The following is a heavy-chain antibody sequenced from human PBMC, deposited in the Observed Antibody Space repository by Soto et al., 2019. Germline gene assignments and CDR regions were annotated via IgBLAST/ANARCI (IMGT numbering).Heavy chain of an antibody. V-gene: IGHV3-30-3*01. Sequence: QVQLVESGGGVVQPGTSLRLSCAASGFTFRNYAMHWVRQAPGKGLEWVAVTSYDGSTKYYADSVKGRFTISRDNSKNMLYVEMNGRRAEDSAVYYCAKTSYSRFAYGLDVWGQGTTVIVSS. D-gene: IGHD6-13*01. CDR1: GFTFRNYA. J-gene: IGHJ6*02. CDR2: TSYDGSTK. CDR3: AKTSYSRFAYGLDV.